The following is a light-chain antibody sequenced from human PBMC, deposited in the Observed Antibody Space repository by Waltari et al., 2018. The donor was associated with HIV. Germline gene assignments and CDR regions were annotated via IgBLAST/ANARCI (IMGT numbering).Light chain of an antibody. CDR2: GAS. V-gene: IGKV3-15*01. CDR1: QSVSSN. Sequence: EILMTQSPATLSVSPGERATLSCRASQSVSSNLAWYQQKPGQAPRLLIYGASTRATGIPARFSGSGSGTEFTLTISSLQSEDFAVYYCQQYNNWPPWTFGQGTKVEIK. CDR3: QQYNNWPPWT. J-gene: IGKJ1*01.